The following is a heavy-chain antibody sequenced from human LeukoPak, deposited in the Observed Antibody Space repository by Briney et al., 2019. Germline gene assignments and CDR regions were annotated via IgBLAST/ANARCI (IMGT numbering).Heavy chain of an antibody. CDR3: ARGHYYDSSGYYSKYYFDY. V-gene: IGHV4-30-2*01. CDR2: IYHSGST. J-gene: IGHJ4*02. CDR1: GGSISGGGYS. Sequence: PSETLSLTCAVSGGSISGGGYSWSWIRQPPGKGLEWIGYIYHSGSTYYNPSLKSRVTISVDRSKNQFSLKLSSVTAADTAVYYCARGHYYDSSGYYSKYYFDYWGQGTLVTVSS. D-gene: IGHD3-22*01.